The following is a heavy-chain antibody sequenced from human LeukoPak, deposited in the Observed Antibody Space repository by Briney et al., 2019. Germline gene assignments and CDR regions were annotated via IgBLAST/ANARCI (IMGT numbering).Heavy chain of an antibody. CDR2: IYYSGST. V-gene: IGHV4-59*01. CDR1: GGSISSYY. J-gene: IGHJ3*02. CDR3: AREVPAYSSSQHAFDI. D-gene: IGHD6-13*01. Sequence: PSETLSLTCTVSGGSISSYYWSWIRQPPGKGLEWIGYIYYSGSTNYNPSLKSRVTISVDTSKNQFSLKLSSVTAADTAVYYWAREVPAYSSSQHAFDIWGQGTMVTVSS.